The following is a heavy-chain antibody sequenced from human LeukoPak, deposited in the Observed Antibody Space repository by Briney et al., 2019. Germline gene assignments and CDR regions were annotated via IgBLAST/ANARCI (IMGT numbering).Heavy chain of an antibody. V-gene: IGHV3-30*04. CDR1: GITFSNYA. Sequence: GGSLRLSCAASGITFSNYAMHWGRQAPGKGVEWVAVISNDGRSKHYSDSVKGRVTISGDNSKSTQYLQMNRLTTEETAVYYCARDLGLTGNYGGNGMDVWGQGTTVTVSS. D-gene: IGHD3-9*01. CDR2: ISNDGRSK. CDR3: ARDLGLTGNYGGNGMDV. J-gene: IGHJ6*02.